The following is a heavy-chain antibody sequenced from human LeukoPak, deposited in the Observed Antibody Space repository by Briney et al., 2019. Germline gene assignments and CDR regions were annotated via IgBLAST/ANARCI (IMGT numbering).Heavy chain of an antibody. J-gene: IGHJ6*03. CDR2: IRFDDTSK. CDR3: AKDLKVGATYYYYMDV. CDR1: GFTFSNYG. D-gene: IGHD1-26*01. Sequence: PGGSLRLSCAASGFTFSNYGMHWVSQAPGKGLEWVAFIRFDDTSKFYADSVKGRFTIFRDNSKNMLSLQRNSLRVEDTAVYYCAKDLKVGATYYYYMDVWGKGTTVSVSS. V-gene: IGHV3-30*02.